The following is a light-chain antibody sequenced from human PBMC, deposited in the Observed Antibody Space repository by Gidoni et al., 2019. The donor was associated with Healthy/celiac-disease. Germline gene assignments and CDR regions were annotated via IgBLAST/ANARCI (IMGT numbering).Light chain of an antibody. V-gene: IGKV3-20*01. Sequence: DIVLTQSPCTLPLSPGERATLSCRASQSVSSSYLAWYQQKPGQATRLLIYGASSRATGLPDRFSGSGSGTDFTLTISRLEPEDFAVYYCQQYGSSPPYTFGQGTKLEIK. CDR1: QSVSSSY. J-gene: IGKJ2*01. CDR2: GAS. CDR3: QQYGSSPPYT.